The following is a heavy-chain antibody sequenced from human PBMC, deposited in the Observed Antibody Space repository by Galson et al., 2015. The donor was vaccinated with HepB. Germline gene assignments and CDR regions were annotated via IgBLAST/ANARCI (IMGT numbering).Heavy chain of an antibody. Sequence: SLRLSCAASGFIFSDYVFHWVRQATGKGLEWLTVISYDGTNTYYADSVKGRFTISRDNSNNTLYLQMDSMTPDDTATYYCARETGSGRGRGDYWGQGTLVTVSS. CDR3: ARETGSGRGRGDY. J-gene: IGHJ4*02. CDR2: ISYDGTNT. CDR1: GFIFSDYV. D-gene: IGHD3-10*01. V-gene: IGHV3-30*04.